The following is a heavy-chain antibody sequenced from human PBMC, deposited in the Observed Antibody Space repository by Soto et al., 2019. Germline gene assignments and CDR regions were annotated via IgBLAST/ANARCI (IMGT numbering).Heavy chain of an antibody. CDR1: GFNFNRFA. D-gene: IGHD6-19*01. V-gene: IGHV3-30*09. CDR3: ARDPSTPYWLVPEDH. J-gene: IGHJ4*02. CDR2: ISYDGNNE. Sequence: QVQMVESGGGLVQPGRSLRLTCTASGFNFNRFAIHWVRQAPGKGLEWVAVISYDGNNEYVAVPLRDRFAISRDNSQNTVFLQLDDVRVEDTARYYCARDPSTPYWLVPEDHWGQGSLVIVSS.